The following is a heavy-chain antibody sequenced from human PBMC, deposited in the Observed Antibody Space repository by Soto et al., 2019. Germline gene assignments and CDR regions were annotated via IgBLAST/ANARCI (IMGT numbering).Heavy chain of an antibody. J-gene: IGHJ5*01. CDR2: IYYSGST. Sequence: PSETLSLTCTVSGGSVSSGSYYWSWIRQPPGKGLEWIGYIYYSGSTNYNPSLKSRVTISVDTSKNQFSLKLSSVTAADTAVYYCARVSGSGSYHHAPSFDSWGPGPLVTGSS. CDR1: GGSVSSGSYY. V-gene: IGHV4-61*01. CDR3: ARVSGSGSYHHAPSFDS. D-gene: IGHD3-10*01.